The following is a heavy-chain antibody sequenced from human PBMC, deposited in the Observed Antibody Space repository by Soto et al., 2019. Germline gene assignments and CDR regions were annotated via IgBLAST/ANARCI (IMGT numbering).Heavy chain of an antibody. CDR1: GGSISSGGYY. V-gene: IGHV4-31*03. CDR3: ARVGAVAGLFDY. D-gene: IGHD6-19*01. J-gene: IGHJ4*02. Sequence: SETLSLTCTVSGGSISSGGYYWGWIRQHPGKGLEWIGYIYYSGSTYYNPSLKSRVTISVDTSKNQFSLKLSSVTAADTAVYYCARVGAVAGLFDYWGQGTLVTVSS. CDR2: IYYSGST.